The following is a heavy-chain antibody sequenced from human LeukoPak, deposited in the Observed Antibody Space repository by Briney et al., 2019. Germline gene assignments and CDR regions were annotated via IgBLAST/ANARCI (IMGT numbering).Heavy chain of an antibody. CDR1: GFTFSSYS. CDR3: AREGLRFLEP. Sequence: PGGSLRLSCAASGFTFSSYSMNWVRQAPGKGLEWVSYISSSSSTIYYADSVKGRFTISRDNAKNSLYLQMNSLRAEDTAVYYCAREGLRFLEPWGQGTLVTVSS. V-gene: IGHV3-48*01. J-gene: IGHJ4*02. D-gene: IGHD3-3*01. CDR2: ISSSSSTI.